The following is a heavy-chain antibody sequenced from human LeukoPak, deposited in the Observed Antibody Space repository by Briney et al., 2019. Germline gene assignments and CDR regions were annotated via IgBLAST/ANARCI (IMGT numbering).Heavy chain of an antibody. D-gene: IGHD2-8*02. Sequence: PGRSLRLSCAASGFTISSYGMHWVRQAPGKGLEWVAVIWYDGSNKYYADSVKGRFTISRDNSKNTLYLQMNSLRVEDTALYYCARDLHYWVAMDVWGQGTTVTVS. CDR2: IWYDGSNK. CDR3: ARDLHYWVAMDV. V-gene: IGHV3-33*01. CDR1: GFTISSYG. J-gene: IGHJ6*02.